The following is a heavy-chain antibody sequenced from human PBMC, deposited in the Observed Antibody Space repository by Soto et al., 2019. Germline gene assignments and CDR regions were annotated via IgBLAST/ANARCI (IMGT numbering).Heavy chain of an antibody. V-gene: IGHV4-34*01. J-gene: IGHJ4*02. CDR1: VGSFSCYY. CDR2: INHSGST. Sequence: SSETLSLTCAVYVGSFSCYYWIWIRQPPGKGLEWIGEINHSGSTNYNPSLKSRVTISVDTSKNQFSLKLSSVTAADTAVYYCARLAVAGTVYFDYWGQGTLVTVSS. D-gene: IGHD6-19*01. CDR3: ARLAVAGTVYFDY.